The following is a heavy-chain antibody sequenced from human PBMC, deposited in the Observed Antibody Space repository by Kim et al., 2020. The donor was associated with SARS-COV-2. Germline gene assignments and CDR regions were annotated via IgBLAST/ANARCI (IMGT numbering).Heavy chain of an antibody. V-gene: IGHV4-59*01. CDR1: GSSIRTYY. CDR2: TYHTGIS. CDR3: VRGRDGYDD. D-gene: IGHD5-18*01. Sequence: SETLSLTCSVSGSSIRTYYWSWIRQPPGKGLEWIGYTYHTGISYYNPSVKSRVTMSVDTSKNQFSLKMTSVTAADTAVYYCVRGRDGYDDWAQGILVTVS. J-gene: IGHJ4*02.